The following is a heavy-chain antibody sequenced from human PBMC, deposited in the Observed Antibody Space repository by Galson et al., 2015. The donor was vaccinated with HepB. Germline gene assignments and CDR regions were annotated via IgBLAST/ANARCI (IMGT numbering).Heavy chain of an antibody. CDR2: ISSDGDRR. J-gene: IGHJ4*02. V-gene: IGHV3-64D*06. Sequence: SLRLSCAASGFTFSTYAMHWVRQAPGKGLEYVSAISSDGDRRYYADFVKGRFTISRDNSKNTLYLQMSSLRPDDTAVYYCVKRWDSGWYDYWGQGTLVTVSS. CDR3: VKRWDSGWYDY. CDR1: GFTFSTYA. D-gene: IGHD6-19*01.